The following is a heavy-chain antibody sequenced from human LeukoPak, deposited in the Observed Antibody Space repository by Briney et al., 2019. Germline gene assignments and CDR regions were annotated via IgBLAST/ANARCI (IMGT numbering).Heavy chain of an antibody. CDR1: GFTFSSYW. J-gene: IGHJ5*02. D-gene: IGHD6-19*01. CDR3: ARSGSGWYGNWFDP. CDR2: IKQDGSEK. Sequence: GGSLRLSCAASGFTFSSYWMSWVRQAPGKGLEWVANIKQDGSEKYYVDSVKGRFTISRDNAKNSLYLQMNSLRAEDTAVYYCARSGSGWYGNWFDPWGQGTLVTVSS. V-gene: IGHV3-7*01.